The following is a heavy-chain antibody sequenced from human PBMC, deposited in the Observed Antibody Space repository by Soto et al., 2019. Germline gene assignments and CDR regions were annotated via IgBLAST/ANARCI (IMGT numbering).Heavy chain of an antibody. J-gene: IGHJ5*02. CDR1: GFTFGDSY. CDR2: ISPGSRYP. CDR3: VRGGGGGLFDP. Sequence: PGGSLRLSCAGSGFTFGDSYMGWIRQAPGKGLEWLSYISPGSRYPAYADSVKGRFTISRDNAKRSLYLQMMSLTAEDTAIYYCVRGGGGGLFDPWGQGTRVTVSS. D-gene: IGHD2-15*01. V-gene: IGHV3-11*06.